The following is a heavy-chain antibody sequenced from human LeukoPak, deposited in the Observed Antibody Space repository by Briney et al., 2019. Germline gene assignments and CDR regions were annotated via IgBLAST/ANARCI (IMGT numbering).Heavy chain of an antibody. V-gene: IGHV4-39*01. CDR2: IYYSGST. J-gene: IGHJ2*01. D-gene: IGHD3-3*01. CDR1: GGSISSSSYY. CDR3: ARGSPKRITILGYFDL. Sequence: SETLSLTCTVSGGSISSSSYYWGWIRQPPGKGLEWIGSIYYSGSTYYNPSLKSRVTISVDTSKNQFSLKLSSVTAADTAVYYCARGSPKRITILGYFDLWGRGTLVTVSS.